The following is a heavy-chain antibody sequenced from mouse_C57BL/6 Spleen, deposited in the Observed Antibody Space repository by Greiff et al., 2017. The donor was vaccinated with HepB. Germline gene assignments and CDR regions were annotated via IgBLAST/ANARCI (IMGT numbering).Heavy chain of an antibody. V-gene: IGHV3-6*01. Sequence: EESGPGLVKPSQSLSLTCSVTGYSITSGYYWNWIRQFPGNKLEWMGYISYDGSNNYNPSLKNRISITRDTSKNQFFLKLNSVTTEDTATYYCARGGNFDYWGQGTTLTVSS. CDR3: ARGGNFDY. J-gene: IGHJ2*01. CDR2: ISYDGSN. CDR1: GYSITSGYY.